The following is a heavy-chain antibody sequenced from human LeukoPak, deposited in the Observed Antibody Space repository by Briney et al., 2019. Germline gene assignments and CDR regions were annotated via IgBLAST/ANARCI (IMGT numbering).Heavy chain of an antibody. CDR3: ARDYTAMVRWYYDSIPADAFDI. J-gene: IGHJ3*02. CDR2: IKQDGSEK. CDR1: GFTFSSYW. Sequence: GGSLRLSCAASGFTFSSYWMSWVRQAPGKGLEWVANIKQDGSEKYYVDSVKGRFTISRDNAKNSLYLQMNSLRAEDTALYYCARDYTAMVRWYYDSIPADAFDIWGQGTMVTVSS. V-gene: IGHV3-7*03. D-gene: IGHD5-18*01.